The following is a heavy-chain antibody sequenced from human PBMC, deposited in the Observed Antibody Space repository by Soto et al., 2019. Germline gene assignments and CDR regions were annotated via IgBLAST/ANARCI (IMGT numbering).Heavy chain of an antibody. V-gene: IGHV3-23*01. Sequence: EVQLLESGGGLVHPGGSLRLSCAASGFTFSIYAMSWVRQAPGKGLEWVSTIGGSGGGTSYADFVRGRFTISRDNSRNPLYLQMNSLRAEDTAVYYCAKDAPGSGWLSDYWGQGTLVTVSS. CDR2: IGGSGGGT. CDR3: AKDAPGSGWLSDY. D-gene: IGHD3-22*01. J-gene: IGHJ4*02. CDR1: GFTFSIYA.